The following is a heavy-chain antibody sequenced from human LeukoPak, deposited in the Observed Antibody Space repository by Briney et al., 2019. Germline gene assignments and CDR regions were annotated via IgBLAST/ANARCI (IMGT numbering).Heavy chain of an antibody. CDR3: AKDGISSWSPYHCHY. Sequence: GGSLRLSCAASGFTFSSYAMSWVCQAQGKWLGWVSSIIGRGGSTYYADSVKGRFTISRDNSKNTLYLQMNSLRAEDTSVYYCAKDGISSWSPYHCHYWPQGTLVSVSS. CDR1: GFTFSSYA. V-gene: IGHV3-23*01. CDR2: IIGRGGST. D-gene: IGHD6-13*01. J-gene: IGHJ4*02.